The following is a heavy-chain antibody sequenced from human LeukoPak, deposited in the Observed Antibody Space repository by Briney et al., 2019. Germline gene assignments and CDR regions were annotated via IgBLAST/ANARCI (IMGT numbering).Heavy chain of an antibody. CDR1: GFTFSGFA. J-gene: IGHJ6*02. Sequence: GGSLRLSCAASGFTFSGFAMSWVRRTPGKGLEWVSGISGSGDNTLYADSVKGRFTISRDNSKNTLYLQMNSLRAEDTAVYYCAKHYDSSGYYYYYYYGMDVWGQGTTVTVSS. D-gene: IGHD3-22*01. CDR3: AKHYDSSGYYYYYYYGMDV. CDR2: ISGSGDNT. V-gene: IGHV3-23*01.